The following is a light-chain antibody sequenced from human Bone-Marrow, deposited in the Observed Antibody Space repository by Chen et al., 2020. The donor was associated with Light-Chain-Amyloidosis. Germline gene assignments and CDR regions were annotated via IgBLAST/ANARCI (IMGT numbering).Light chain of an antibody. V-gene: IGLV2-14*01. J-gene: IGLJ3*02. CDR3: ISHTSSGTHWV. CDR2: EVS. Sequence: QSALTQPASVSGSPGQSSTISCTGTSSDVGGSNLVSWYQQYPGKAHTLMIYEVSNRPSGVSNRLSGPTSGNTASLTSSGLQAEVEADYSCISHTSSGTHWVFGGGTKLTVL. CDR1: SSDVGGSNL.